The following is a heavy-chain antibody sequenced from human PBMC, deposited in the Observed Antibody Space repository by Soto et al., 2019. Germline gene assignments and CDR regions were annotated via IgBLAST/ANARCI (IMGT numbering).Heavy chain of an antibody. D-gene: IGHD3-16*02. CDR1: GYTFTSYG. J-gene: IGHJ6*02. Sequence: ASVKVSCKASGYTFTSYGISWVRQAPGQGLEWMGWISAYNGNTNYAQKLQGRVTMTTDTSTSTAYMELRSLRSDDTAVYYCAIERGYDYVWGSYRYTGDYYYGMDVWGQGTTVTVYS. CDR2: ISAYNGNT. CDR3: AIERGYDYVWGSYRYTGDYYYGMDV. V-gene: IGHV1-18*04.